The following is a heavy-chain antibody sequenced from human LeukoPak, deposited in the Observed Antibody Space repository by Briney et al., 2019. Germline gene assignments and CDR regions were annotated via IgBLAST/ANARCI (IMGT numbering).Heavy chain of an antibody. D-gene: IGHD3-10*01. CDR1: GFTFDDYA. Sequence: GSLRLSCAASGFTFDDYAMHWVRQAPGKGLEWVSRITGDGNRTYYADSVKGRFTISRDSTKNSLYLQMNSLRTEDTAFYYCPKAELLWFGEGPYFDYWGQGTLVTLSS. J-gene: IGHJ4*02. CDR3: PKAELLWFGEGPYFDY. V-gene: IGHV3-43*02. CDR2: ITGDGNRT.